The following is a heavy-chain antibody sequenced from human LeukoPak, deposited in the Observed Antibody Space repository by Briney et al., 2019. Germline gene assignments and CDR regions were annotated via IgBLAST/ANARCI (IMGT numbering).Heavy chain of an antibody. D-gene: IGHD2-8*01. CDR1: GFTFSSYA. CDR3: VRDLILVWAPGDDFDY. V-gene: IGHV3-74*01. CDR2: INEDGSII. J-gene: IGHJ4*02. Sequence: GGSLRLSCAASGFTFSSYAMSWVRQAPGKGLEWVSRINEDGSIITYADSVKGRFTISRDNAKNTLYLQMNSLRAEDTAVYYCVRDLILVWAPGDDFDYWGQGTLVTVSS.